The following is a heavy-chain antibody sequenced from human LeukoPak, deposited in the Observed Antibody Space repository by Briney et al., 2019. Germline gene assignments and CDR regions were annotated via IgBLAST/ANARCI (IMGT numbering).Heavy chain of an antibody. J-gene: IGHJ6*02. CDR1: GFTFSSYG. CDR2: ISYDGSNK. Sequence: PGGSLRLSCAASGFTFSSYGMHWVRQAPGKGLEWVAVISYDGSNKYYADSVKGRFTISRDNSKNTLYLQMNSLRAEDTAVYYCARGTVDTALMDVWGQGTTVTVSS. D-gene: IGHD5-18*01. CDR3: ARGTVDTALMDV. V-gene: IGHV3-30*03.